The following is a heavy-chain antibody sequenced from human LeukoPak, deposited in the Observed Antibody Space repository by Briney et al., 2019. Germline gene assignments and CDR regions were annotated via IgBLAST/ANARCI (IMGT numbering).Heavy chain of an antibody. CDR1: GFTFSSYR. V-gene: IGHV3-21*01. CDR2: ISSSSSYI. J-gene: IGHJ4*02. Sequence: GGSLRLSCAAHGFTFSSYRMNWVRQAPGKGLEWVSSISSSSSYIYYADSVKGRFTISRDNAKNSLYLQMNSLRAEDTAVYYCARDLSSPFDYWGQGTLVTVSS. CDR3: ARDLSSPFDY. D-gene: IGHD6-13*01.